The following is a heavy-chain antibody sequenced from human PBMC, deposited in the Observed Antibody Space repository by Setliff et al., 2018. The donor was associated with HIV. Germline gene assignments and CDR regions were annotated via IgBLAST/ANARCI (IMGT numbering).Heavy chain of an antibody. D-gene: IGHD3-10*01. CDR1: GGSFSGYY. J-gene: IGHJ4*02. CDR2: INHSGST. CDR3: ARRAGSDYFTRFDY. V-gene: IGHV4-34*01. Sequence: LSLTCAVYGGSFSGYYWSWIRQSPGKGLEWIGEINHSGSTNYNPSLKSRVTILGDTSKNQFSLKLSSVTAADTAVYYCARRAGSDYFTRFDYWGQGTPVTVSS.